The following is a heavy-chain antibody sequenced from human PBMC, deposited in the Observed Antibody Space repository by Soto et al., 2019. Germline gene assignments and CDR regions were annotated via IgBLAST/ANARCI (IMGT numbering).Heavy chain of an antibody. CDR3: AIGYYSKKFDY. Sequence: EVHLVESGGGVVQPGGSLRLSCAASGFSFSDYEMNWVRQAPGKGLEWVSYSSRSGSTIEYADSVKGRFTISRDYAKTSRYLQMNSLRVEDTAVYYCAIGYYSKKFDYWGQGTLVSVSS. V-gene: IGHV3-48*03. CDR2: SSRSGSTI. CDR1: GFSFSDYE. J-gene: IGHJ4*02. D-gene: IGHD3-22*01.